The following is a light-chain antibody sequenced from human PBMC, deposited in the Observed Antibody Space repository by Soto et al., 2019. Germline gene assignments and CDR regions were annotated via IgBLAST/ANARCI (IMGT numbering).Light chain of an antibody. CDR2: DVN. CDR3: GSYAGTYTRV. V-gene: IGLV2-11*01. Sequence: QSALTQPRSVSGSPGQSVTISCTRTSSDVDNYNNVSWYQQHPGKAPKLLIYDVNKRPSGVPYRFSGSKSGNTASLTISGLQAGDEADYCCGSYAGTYTRVFGTGTKLTVL. CDR1: SSDVDNYNN. J-gene: IGLJ1*01.